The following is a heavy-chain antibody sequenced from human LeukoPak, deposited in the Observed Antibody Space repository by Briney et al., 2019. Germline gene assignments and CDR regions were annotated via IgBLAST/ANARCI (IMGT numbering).Heavy chain of an antibody. CDR2: IHVSGGT. V-gene: IGHV4-4*09. Sequence: SETLSLSCTVSGASISSYYWNWIRQSPGKGLEWIGYIHVSGGTSYDPSLKSRVTIAIDTSKNQFSLNLSSVTAADTAVYYCARGTSTVVTPNYYYYYSMDVWGKGTTVTVSS. CDR1: GASISSYY. CDR3: ARGTSTVVTPNYYYYYSMDV. D-gene: IGHD4-23*01. J-gene: IGHJ6*03.